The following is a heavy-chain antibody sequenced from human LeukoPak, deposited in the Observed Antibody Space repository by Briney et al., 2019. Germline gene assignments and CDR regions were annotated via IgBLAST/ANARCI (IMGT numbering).Heavy chain of an antibody. V-gene: IGHV3-30*02. J-gene: IGHJ4*02. Sequence: GSLRLSCAASGFTFSSYWMHWVRQAPGKGLEWVTFIWYDGSNKYYADSVKGRFTISRDNSKNTLYLQMNSLRPEDTAVYYCAKGSRVGYDSSAYSLAGIDYWGQGTLVTVSS. CDR3: AKGSRVGYDSSAYSLAGIDY. CDR2: IWYDGSNK. D-gene: IGHD3-22*01. CDR1: GFTFSSYW.